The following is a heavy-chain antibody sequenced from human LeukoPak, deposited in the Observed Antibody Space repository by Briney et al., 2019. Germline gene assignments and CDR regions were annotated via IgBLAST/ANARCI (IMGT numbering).Heavy chain of an antibody. V-gene: IGHV3-53*01. CDR2: IYSGGNT. Sequence: GGSLRLSCTVPGFTVSSNSMSWVRQAPGKGLEWVSFIYSGGNTHYSDSVKGRFTISRDNSKNTLYLQMNSLRAEDTAIYYCAKNGDRGAYCSGGSCYPYYYYNMDVWGKGTTVTISS. D-gene: IGHD2-15*01. CDR3: AKNGDRGAYCSGGSCYPYYYYNMDV. CDR1: GFTVSSNS. J-gene: IGHJ6*03.